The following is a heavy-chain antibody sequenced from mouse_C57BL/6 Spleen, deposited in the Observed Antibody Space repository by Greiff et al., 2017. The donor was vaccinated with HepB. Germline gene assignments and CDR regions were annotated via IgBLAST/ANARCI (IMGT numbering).Heavy chain of an antibody. CDR3: AVFYYDYRFAY. V-gene: IGHV1-69*01. Sequence: QVQLQQPGAELVMPGASVKLSCKASGYTFTSYWMHWVKQRPGQGLEWIGEIDPSDSYTNYNQKFKGKSTLTVDKSSSTAYMQLSSLTSEDSAVYYCAVFYYDYRFAYSGQGTLVTVSA. CDR2: IDPSDSYT. J-gene: IGHJ3*01. D-gene: IGHD2-4*01. CDR1: GYTFTSYW.